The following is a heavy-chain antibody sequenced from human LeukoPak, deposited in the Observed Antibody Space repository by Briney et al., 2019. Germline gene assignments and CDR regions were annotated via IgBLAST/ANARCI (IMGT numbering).Heavy chain of an antibody. CDR1: GYTFTSYG. J-gene: IGHJ4*02. D-gene: IGHD5-12*01. Sequence: GASVKVSCKASGYTFTSYGISWVRQAPGQGLEWMGWISAYNGNTNYAQKLQGRVTMTTDTSTSTAYMELRSLRSDDTAVYYCARPKYSGYEVGYFDYWGQGTWSPSPQ. CDR3: ARPKYSGYEVGYFDY. CDR2: ISAYNGNT. V-gene: IGHV1-18*01.